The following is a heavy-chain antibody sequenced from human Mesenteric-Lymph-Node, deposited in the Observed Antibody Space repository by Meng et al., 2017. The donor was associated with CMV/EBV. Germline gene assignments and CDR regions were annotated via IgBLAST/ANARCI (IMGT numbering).Heavy chain of an antibody. J-gene: IGHJ3*02. D-gene: IGHD1-7*01. V-gene: IGHV3-30*02. CDR1: GFSFSSYG. Sequence: GGSLRLSCEAFGFSFSSYGMHWVRQAPGKWLEWVAFIRYDGGHEHYVDSVKGRFSIFRDNSKNTVYLHMDSLKPEDTAVYYCTKDSSYRYKWDYPDASDIWGQGTMVTVSS. CDR3: TKDSSYRYKWDYPDASDI. CDR2: IRYDGGHE.